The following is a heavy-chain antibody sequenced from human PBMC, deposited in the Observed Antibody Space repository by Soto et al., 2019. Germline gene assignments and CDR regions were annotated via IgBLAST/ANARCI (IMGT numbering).Heavy chain of an antibody. V-gene: IGHV4-39*01. CDR3: ARTYCINTSCYNDAFDI. CDR1: GGSISASSYY. CDR2: MDYSGST. D-gene: IGHD2-2*01. J-gene: IGHJ3*02. Sequence: SKTLSLTCTVSGGSISASSYYWGWIRQPPGKGLEWIGSMDYSGSTYYNPSLKSRVTISVDTSKNQFSLKLSSLTAADTAVYYCARTYCINTSCYNDAFDIWGQGTMVT.